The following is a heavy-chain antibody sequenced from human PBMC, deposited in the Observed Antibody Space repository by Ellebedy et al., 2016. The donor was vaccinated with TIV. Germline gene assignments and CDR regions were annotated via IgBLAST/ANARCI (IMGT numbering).Heavy chain of an antibody. D-gene: IGHD6-19*01. CDR1: GFTFSSYA. Sequence: GESLKISCAASGFTFSSYAMHWVRQAPGKGLEWVAVISYDGSNKYYADSVKGRFTISRDNSKNTLYLQMNSLRSDDTAVYYCARGLAVAGTSHYWGQGTLVTVSS. CDR2: ISYDGSNK. CDR3: ARGLAVAGTSHY. V-gene: IGHV3-30-3*01. J-gene: IGHJ4*02.